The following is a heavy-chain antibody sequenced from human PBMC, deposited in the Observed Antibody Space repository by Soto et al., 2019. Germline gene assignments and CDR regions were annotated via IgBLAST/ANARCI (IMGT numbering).Heavy chain of an antibody. CDR1: GSTFSSYT. Sequence: QVQLVQSGAEVKKPGSSVKVSCQASGSTFSSYTVSWVRQAPGQGLEWMGRIIPVLGVTNYAPKFKGRVTISADKSKTTAYMELSSLRSGDTAVYYCARRRYCGADCYSKYYYGMDVWGQGTTGTVSS. D-gene: IGHD2-21*02. J-gene: IGHJ6*02. CDR3: ARRRYCGADCYSKYYYGMDV. V-gene: IGHV1-69*02. CDR2: IIPVLGVT.